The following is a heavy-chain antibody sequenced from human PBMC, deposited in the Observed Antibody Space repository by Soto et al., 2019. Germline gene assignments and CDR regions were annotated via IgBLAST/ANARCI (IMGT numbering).Heavy chain of an antibody. CDR1: GGSISSSSYY. Sequence: QLQLQESGPGLVKPSETLSLTCTVSGGSISSSSYYWGWIRQPPGKGLEWIGSIYYSGSTYYNPSLKSGVTISVDTSKNQFSLKLSSVTAADTAVYYCARPLGGSGSSNWFDPWGQGTLVTVSS. CDR2: IYYSGST. V-gene: IGHV4-39*01. J-gene: IGHJ5*02. CDR3: ARPLGGSGSSNWFDP. D-gene: IGHD3-10*01.